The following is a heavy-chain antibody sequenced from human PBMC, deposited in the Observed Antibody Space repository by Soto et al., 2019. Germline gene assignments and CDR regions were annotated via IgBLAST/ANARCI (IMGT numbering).Heavy chain of an antibody. J-gene: IGHJ4*02. CDR1: GGTFSTYA. CDR2: VIPIFGTA. CDR3: AREPTGYASNHFDS. Sequence: QVQLVQSGAEVKMPGSSVKVSCKASGGTFSTYAINWVRQAPGQGLEWMGGVIPIFGTAHYAQMFQGRVTITADESTTTAYMELSNLRSADTAVYFCAREPTGYASNHFDSWGQGTLVTVSS. D-gene: IGHD2-15*01. V-gene: IGHV1-69*01.